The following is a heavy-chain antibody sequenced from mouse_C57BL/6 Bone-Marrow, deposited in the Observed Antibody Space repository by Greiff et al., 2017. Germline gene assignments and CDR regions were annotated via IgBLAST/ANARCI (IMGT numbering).Heavy chain of an antibody. V-gene: IGHV3-6*01. CDR1: GYSITSGYY. Sequence: EVKLQESGPGLVKPSQSLSLTCSVTGYSITSGYYWNWIRQSPGNKLEWMGYISYDGSNNYNPSLKNRISITRDTSKNQFFLKLNSVTTEDTATYYCARGKLDYFDYWGQGTTLTVSS. J-gene: IGHJ2*01. CDR3: ARGKLDYFDY. CDR2: ISYDGSN.